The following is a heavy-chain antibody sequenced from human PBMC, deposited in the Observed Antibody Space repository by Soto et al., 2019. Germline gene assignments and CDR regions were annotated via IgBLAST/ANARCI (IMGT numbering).Heavy chain of an antibody. CDR3: ARSDSSSWDPTPGYYYYGMDV. V-gene: IGHV1-69*06. CDR2: IIPIFGTA. J-gene: IGHJ6*02. CDR1: GGTFSSYA. D-gene: IGHD6-13*01. Sequence: QVQLVQSGAEVKKPGSSVKVSCKASGGTFSSYAISWVRQAPGQGLEWMGGIIPIFGTANYAQKFQGRVTITADNSTSTAYMELSSLRSEDTAVYYCARSDSSSWDPTPGYYYYGMDVWGQGTTVTVSS.